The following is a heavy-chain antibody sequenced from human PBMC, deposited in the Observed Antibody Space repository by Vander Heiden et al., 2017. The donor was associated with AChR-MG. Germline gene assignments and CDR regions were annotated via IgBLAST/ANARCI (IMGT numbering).Heavy chain of an antibody. V-gene: IGHV4-59*01. D-gene: IGHD6-19*01. Sequence: QVQLQASGPGLVKPSETLSLTFRVSGASIMRDYWNRIRKPPGKGLEGIGYIFNSGTSSYNPSLRSRVTISVDKSKNEFSLKLSSVTAADTAVYYCARMSKQWLVSEYWFDPWGQGTLVTVSS. CDR1: GASIMRDY. J-gene: IGHJ5*02. CDR3: ARMSKQWLVSEYWFDP. CDR2: IFNSGTS.